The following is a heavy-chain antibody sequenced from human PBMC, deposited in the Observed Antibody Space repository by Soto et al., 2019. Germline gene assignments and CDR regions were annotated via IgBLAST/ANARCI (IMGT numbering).Heavy chain of an antibody. CDR3: ARGGVSTRTFDY. CDR2: IYPSDPDT. V-gene: IGHV5-51*01. CDR1: EYNFADYF. Sequence: GESLKISRKVSEYNFADYFIAWVRQMPGKGLEXMGIIYPSDPDTTDRPSFHGQVTISADKSISSAYLQWSSLRASDTAMYYCARGGVSTRTFDYWGQGTPVTVSS. D-gene: IGHD3-3*01. J-gene: IGHJ4*02.